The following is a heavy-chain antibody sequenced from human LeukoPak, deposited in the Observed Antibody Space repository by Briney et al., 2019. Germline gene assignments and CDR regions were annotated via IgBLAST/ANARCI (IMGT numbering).Heavy chain of an antibody. Sequence: GGSLRLSCAASGFTFDDYAMHWVRQAPGKGLEWVSGISWNSGSIGYADSVKGRFTISGDNAKNSLYLQMNSLRAEDTALYYCARSRQLWSTFDYWGQGTLVTVSS. CDR1: GFTFDDYA. V-gene: IGHV3-9*01. J-gene: IGHJ4*02. CDR3: ARSRQLWSTFDY. D-gene: IGHD5-18*01. CDR2: ISWNSGSI.